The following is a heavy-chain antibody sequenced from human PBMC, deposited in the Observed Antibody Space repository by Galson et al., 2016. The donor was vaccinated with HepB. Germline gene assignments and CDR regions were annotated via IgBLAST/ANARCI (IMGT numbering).Heavy chain of an antibody. Sequence: SVKVSCKASGYTFTSYDINWVRQATGQGLEWMGWMNPNGGNTCYAQKVQGRVTMTRNTSISTAYMEMSSLRAEDTAVYYCARDCITGTLYYHYGMDVWGQGTTVTVSS. V-gene: IGHV1-8*01. J-gene: IGHJ6*02. CDR2: MNPNGGNT. CDR3: ARDCITGTLYYHYGMDV. D-gene: IGHD1-7*01. CDR1: GYTFTSYD.